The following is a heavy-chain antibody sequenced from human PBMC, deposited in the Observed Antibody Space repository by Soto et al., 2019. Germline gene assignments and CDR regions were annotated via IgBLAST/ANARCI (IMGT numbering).Heavy chain of an antibody. CDR2: IKQDGSEK. J-gene: IGHJ4*02. D-gene: IGHD2-15*01. CDR3: AREVCSGGSCYYRLYYFDY. CDR1: GFTFSSYW. V-gene: IGHV3-7*05. Sequence: GGSLRLSCAASGFTFSSYWMSWVRQAPGKGLEWVANIKQDGSEKYYVDSVKGRFTISRDNAKNSLYLQMNSLRAEDTAVYYCAREVCSGGSCYYRLYYFDYWGQGTLVTVSS.